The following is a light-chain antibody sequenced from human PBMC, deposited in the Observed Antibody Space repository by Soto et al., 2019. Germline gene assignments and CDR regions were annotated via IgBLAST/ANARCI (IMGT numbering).Light chain of an antibody. Sequence: EIVMTQSPATLSVSPGERATVSCRASQSVRSNLAWYQQKPGQAPRLLIYGASNRATGIPDRFSGSGSGTEFTLTISRLQSEDFAVYYCQKYNNWPPITFGQGTRLEIK. J-gene: IGKJ5*01. CDR1: QSVRSN. CDR2: GAS. V-gene: IGKV3-15*01. CDR3: QKYNNWPPIT.